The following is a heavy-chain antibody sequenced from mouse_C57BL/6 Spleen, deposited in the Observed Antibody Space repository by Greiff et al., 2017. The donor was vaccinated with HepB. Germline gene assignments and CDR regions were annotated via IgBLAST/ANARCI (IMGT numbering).Heavy chain of an antibody. D-gene: IGHD1-1*02. Sequence: EVMLVESGGGLVKPGGSLKLSCAASGFTFSDYGMHWVRQAPEKGLEWVAYISSGSSTIYYADTVKGRFTISRDNAKNTLFLQMTSLRSEDTAMYYCARPGGRSYYYAMDYWGQGTSVTVSS. CDR2: ISSGSSTI. CDR1: GFTFSDYG. J-gene: IGHJ4*01. CDR3: ARPGGRSYYYAMDY. V-gene: IGHV5-17*01.